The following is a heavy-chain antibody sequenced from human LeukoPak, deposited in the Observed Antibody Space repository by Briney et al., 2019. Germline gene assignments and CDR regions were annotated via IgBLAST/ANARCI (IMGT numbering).Heavy chain of an antibody. Sequence: ASVKVSCKASGYTFTGYYMHWVRQAPGQGLEWMGWINPNSGGTNYAQKFQGRVTMTRDTSISTAYMELSRLRSDDTAVYYCARVGDFWSGYYIRPLSSYYYYGMDVWGQGTTVTVSS. J-gene: IGHJ6*02. CDR3: ARVGDFWSGYYIRPLSSYYYYGMDV. CDR2: INPNSGGT. CDR1: GYTFTGYY. D-gene: IGHD3-3*01. V-gene: IGHV1-2*02.